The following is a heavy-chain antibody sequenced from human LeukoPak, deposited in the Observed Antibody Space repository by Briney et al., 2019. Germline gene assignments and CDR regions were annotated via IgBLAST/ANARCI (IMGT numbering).Heavy chain of an antibody. Sequence: GASVTVSFKASGYTFTVYYMHWVRQAPGQGLEWMGWINPNSGGTNYAQKFQVRGTMTRDTSISTAYMELSRLRSDDTAVYYCARSAESSSWVEFDYWGQGTLVTVS. CDR3: ARSAESSSWVEFDY. J-gene: IGHJ4*02. CDR1: GYTFTVYY. V-gene: IGHV1-2*02. CDR2: INPNSGGT. D-gene: IGHD6-13*01.